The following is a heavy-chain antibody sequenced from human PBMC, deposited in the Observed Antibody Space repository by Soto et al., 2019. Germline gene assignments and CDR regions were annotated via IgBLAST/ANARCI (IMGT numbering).Heavy chain of an antibody. CDR3: ARYRYGVFDY. Sequence: QITLKESGPTLVKPTQTLTLTCTFSGFSLSTSGVGVGWIRQPPGKAREWLGLIYWDGGKRYSPSLKSRLTITKDTSKNHVVLKLTNVDPVDTATYYCARYRYGVFDYWGQGALVTVSS. CDR1: GFSLSTSGVG. V-gene: IGHV2-5*02. D-gene: IGHD5-18*01. CDR2: IYWDGGK. J-gene: IGHJ4*02.